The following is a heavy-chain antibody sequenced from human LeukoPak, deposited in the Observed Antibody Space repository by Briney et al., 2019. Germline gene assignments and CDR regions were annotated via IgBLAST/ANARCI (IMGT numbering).Heavy chain of an antibody. CDR1: GFTFSDYY. V-gene: IGHV3-11*01. J-gene: IGHJ4*02. CDR2: ISSSGSTI. D-gene: IGHD5-12*01. CDR3: AKDDYSGYDQTFDY. Sequence: GGSLRLSCAASGFTFSDYYMSWIRQAPGKGLEWVSYISSSGSTIYYADSVKGRFTISRDNAKNSLYLQMNSLRAEDTAVYYCAKDDYSGYDQTFDYWGQGTLVTVSS.